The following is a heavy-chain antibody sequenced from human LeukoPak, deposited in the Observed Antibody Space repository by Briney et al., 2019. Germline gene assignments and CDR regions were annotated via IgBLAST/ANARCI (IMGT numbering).Heavy chain of an antibody. CDR2: ISAYSGNT. CDR1: GYTFTSYG. J-gene: IGHJ5*02. V-gene: IGHV1-18*04. Sequence: ASVKVSRKASGYTFTSYGISWVRQAPGQGLEWMGWISAYSGNTNYAQKLQGRVTMTTDTSTSTAYMELRSLRSDDTAVYYCARDTEDIVVVPAAVNWFDPWGQGTLVTVSS. D-gene: IGHD2-2*01. CDR3: ARDTEDIVVVPAAVNWFDP.